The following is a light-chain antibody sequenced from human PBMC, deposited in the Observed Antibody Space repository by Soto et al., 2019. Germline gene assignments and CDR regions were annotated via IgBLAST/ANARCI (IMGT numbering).Light chain of an antibody. CDR3: SSYTSSSTLL. CDR1: SSDVGGYNY. Sequence: QSALTQPASVSGSPGQSITISCTGTSSDVGGYNYVSWYQQHPGKAPKLMIYDVSNRPSGVSNRFSGSKSGNTVSLTISGLQAEDEADYYCSSYTSSSTLLFGGGTQLTVL. CDR2: DVS. J-gene: IGLJ2*01. V-gene: IGLV2-14*01.